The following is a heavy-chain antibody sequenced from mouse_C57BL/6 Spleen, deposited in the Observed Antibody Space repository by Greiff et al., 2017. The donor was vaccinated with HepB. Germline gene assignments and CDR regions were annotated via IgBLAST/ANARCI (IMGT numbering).Heavy chain of an antibody. Sequence: VQLQQSGPGLVQPSQSLSITCTVSGFSLTSYGVHWVRQSPGKGLEWLGVIWSGGSTDYNAAFISRLSISKDNSKSQVFFKMNSLQADDTAIYYCARANWDGDYYAMDYWGQGTSVTVSS. V-gene: IGHV2-2*01. CDR3: ARANWDGDYYAMDY. CDR1: GFSLTSYG. CDR2: IWSGGST. J-gene: IGHJ4*01. D-gene: IGHD4-1*01.